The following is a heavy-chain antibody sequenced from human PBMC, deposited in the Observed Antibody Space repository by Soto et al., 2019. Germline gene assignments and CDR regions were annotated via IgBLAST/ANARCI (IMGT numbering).Heavy chain of an antibody. CDR3: ARDLGYSYGYCDY. V-gene: IGHV1-18*01. Sequence: ASVKVSCKASGYTFTSYGISWVRQAPVQGLEWMGWISAYNGNTNYAQKLQGRVTMTTDTSTSTAHMELRSLRSDDTAVYYCARDLGYSYGYCDYWGEGTLVTVSS. CDR1: GYTFTSYG. J-gene: IGHJ4*02. CDR2: ISAYNGNT. D-gene: IGHD5-18*01.